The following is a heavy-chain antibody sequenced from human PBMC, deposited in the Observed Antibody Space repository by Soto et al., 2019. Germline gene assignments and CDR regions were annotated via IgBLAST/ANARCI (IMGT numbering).Heavy chain of an antibody. CDR1: GFTFGSIT. Sequence: EVQVVESGGGLVHPGGSLRLSCAASGFTFGSITINWVRQAPGKGLEWISYISSSSSTIYADSVKGRFTISRDNAKNSLYLQMNSLRDEDTAVYYCARVIWSGHLTSDLWGQGTLVTVSS. V-gene: IGHV3-48*02. CDR2: ISSSSSTI. J-gene: IGHJ5*02. D-gene: IGHD3-3*01. CDR3: ARVIWSGHLTSDL.